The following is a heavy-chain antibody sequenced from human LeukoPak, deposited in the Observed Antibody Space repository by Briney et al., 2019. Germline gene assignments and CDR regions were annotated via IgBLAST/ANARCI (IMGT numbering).Heavy chain of an antibody. J-gene: IGHJ5*02. CDR1: GFTFGDYA. CDR2: IRSKAYGGTT. V-gene: IGHV3-49*04. CDR3: TREACSSTSCYTNNWFDP. Sequence: PGGSLRLSCTASGFTFGDYAMSWVRQAPGKGLEWVGFIRSKAYGGTTEYAASVKGRFTISRDDSKSIAYLQMNSLKTEDTAVYYCTREACSSTSCYTNNWFDPWGQGTLVTVSS. D-gene: IGHD2-2*02.